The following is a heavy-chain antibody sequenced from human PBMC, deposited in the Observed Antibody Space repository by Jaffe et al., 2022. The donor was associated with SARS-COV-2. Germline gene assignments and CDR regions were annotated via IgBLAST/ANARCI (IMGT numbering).Heavy chain of an antibody. J-gene: IGHJ4*02. D-gene: IGHD3-10*01. CDR3: AKVSVRGLWFGEPFDY. V-gene: IGHV3-9*01. CDR2: ISWNSGSI. CDR1: GFTFDDYA. Sequence: EVQLVESGGGLVQPGRSLRLSCAASGFTFDDYAMHWVRQAPGKGLEWVSGISWNSGSIGYADSVKGRFTISRDNAKNSLYLQMNSLRAEDTALYYCAKVSVRGLWFGEPFDYWGQGTLVTVSS.